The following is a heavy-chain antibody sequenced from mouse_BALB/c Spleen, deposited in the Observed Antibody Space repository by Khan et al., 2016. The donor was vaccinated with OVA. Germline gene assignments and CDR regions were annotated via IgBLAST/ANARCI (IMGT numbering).Heavy chain of an antibody. CDR1: GYTFTDYY. CDR3: ARGDYGLYYFDY. J-gene: IGHJ2*01. CDR2: IYPGSGNP. Sequence: VELVESGAELARPGASVKLSCKASGYTFTDYYINWVKRRTGQGLEWIGDIYPGSGNPYYNEKFTGKATLIADKSSSTAYMQLSSLTSEDSAVDFCARGDYGLYYFDYWGQGTTLTVAS. V-gene: IGHV1-77*01. D-gene: IGHD1-2*01.